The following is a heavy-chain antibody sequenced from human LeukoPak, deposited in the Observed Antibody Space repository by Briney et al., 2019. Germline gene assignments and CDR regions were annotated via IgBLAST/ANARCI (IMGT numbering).Heavy chain of an antibody. V-gene: IGHV3-64*04. CDR3: ARRGAGSGGLDY. Sequence: GGSLRLSCSASGFTFSSYAMHWVRQPPGKGLEYVSAISSNGGSTYYADSVRGRFTVSRDSSKNMFYLQMNSLRAEDTAIYYCARRGAGSGGLDYWGQGTLVTVSS. J-gene: IGHJ4*02. CDR2: ISSNGGST. CDR1: GFTFSSYA. D-gene: IGHD6-19*01.